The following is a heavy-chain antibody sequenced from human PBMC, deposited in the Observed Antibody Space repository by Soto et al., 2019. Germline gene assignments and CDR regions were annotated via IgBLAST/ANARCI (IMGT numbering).Heavy chain of an antibody. Sequence: QGQLVESGGGVVQPGRSRTLSCAASKFIFSTYAMHWVRQAPGKGLEWVATISYDGSNKYYADSEKGRFTISRDNSRNTLYLQMNSLRTEDTAVYYCARDRESSRWDYWYFDLWGRGTLVAVSS. J-gene: IGHJ2*01. CDR2: ISYDGSNK. V-gene: IGHV3-30-3*01. CDR3: ARDRESSRWDYWYFDL. CDR1: KFIFSTYA. D-gene: IGHD6-19*01.